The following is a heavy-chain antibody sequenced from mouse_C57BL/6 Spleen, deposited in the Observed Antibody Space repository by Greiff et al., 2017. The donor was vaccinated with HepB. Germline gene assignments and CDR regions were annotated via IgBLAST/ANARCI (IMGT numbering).Heavy chain of an antibody. Sequence: EVKLVESGGDLVKPGGSLKLSCAASGFTFSSYGMSWVRQTPDKRLEWVATISSGSCYTYYPDSVKGRFTISRDNAKNTLYLQMSSLKSEDTAMYYCARQRYSNYGYFDVWGTGTTVTVSS. V-gene: IGHV5-6*01. CDR3: ARQRYSNYGYFDV. CDR2: ISSGSCYT. J-gene: IGHJ1*03. D-gene: IGHD2-5*01. CDR1: GFTFSSYG.